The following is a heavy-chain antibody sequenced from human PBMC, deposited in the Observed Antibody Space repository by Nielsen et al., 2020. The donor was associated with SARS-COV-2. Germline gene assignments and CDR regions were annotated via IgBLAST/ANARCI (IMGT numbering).Heavy chain of an antibody. D-gene: IGHD6-13*01. CDR2: IYYSGST. Sequence: SETLSLTCAVYGGSFSGYYWGWIRQPPGKGLEWIGSIYYSGSTYYNPSLKSRVTISVDTSKNQFSLKLSSATAADTAVYYCAARPYSSSWYLKSLILTGYGMDVWGQGTTVTVSS. J-gene: IGHJ6*02. CDR1: GGSFSGYY. CDR3: AARPYSSSWYLKSLILTGYGMDV. V-gene: IGHV4-34*01.